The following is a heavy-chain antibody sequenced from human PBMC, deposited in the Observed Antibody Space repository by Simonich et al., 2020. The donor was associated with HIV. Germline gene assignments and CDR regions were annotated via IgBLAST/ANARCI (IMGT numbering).Heavy chain of an antibody. D-gene: IGHD7-27*01. J-gene: IGHJ5*02. V-gene: IGHV4-34*02. CDR2: INHSGNI. Sequence: QVELQQWGAGLLKPSETLSLNCAVYGGSFSGYSWSGIRQSPGKGLEWIGEINHSGNINYNPSLKRRVTVSVDTSKNEFSLKLSSVTAADTAVYYCARHHELGMGWFDPWGQGTLVTVSS. CDR3: ARHHELGMGWFDP. CDR1: GGSFSGYS.